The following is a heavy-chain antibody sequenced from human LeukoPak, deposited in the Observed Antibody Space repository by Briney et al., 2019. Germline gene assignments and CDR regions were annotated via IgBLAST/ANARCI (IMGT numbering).Heavy chain of an antibody. D-gene: IGHD6-13*01. Sequence: GGSLRLSCAASGFTFSSYWMSWVRQAPGKGLEWVANIKQDGSEKYYVDSVKGRFTISRDNAKNSLYLQMNSLRAEDTAVYYCAKDGSSSWLDPFDYWGQGTLVTVSS. J-gene: IGHJ4*02. CDR1: GFTFSSYW. CDR3: AKDGSSSWLDPFDY. CDR2: IKQDGSEK. V-gene: IGHV3-7*04.